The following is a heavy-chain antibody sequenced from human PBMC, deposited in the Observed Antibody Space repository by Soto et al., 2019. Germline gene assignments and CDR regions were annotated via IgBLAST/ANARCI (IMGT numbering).Heavy chain of an antibody. Sequence: GGSLRRSCAASGFTFISYAMSWVRQAPGEVLELFRQSPVNLLEWVSAISGGGVNIYYAYSVIVVVTMSGDNSKSTVYLQMNNLKAXXTAVYYCAKHLNNTWFPYDYWGQGTLVTVSS. CDR1: GFTFISYA. D-gene: IGHD3-9*01. CDR3: AKHLNNTWFPYDY. V-gene: IGHV3-23*01. J-gene: IGHJ4*02. CDR2: ISGGGVNI.